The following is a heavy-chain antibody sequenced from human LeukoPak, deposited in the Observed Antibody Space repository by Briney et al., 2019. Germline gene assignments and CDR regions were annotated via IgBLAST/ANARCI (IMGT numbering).Heavy chain of an antibody. D-gene: IGHD2-2*01. CDR1: GFTFSSYS. CDR3: ARKYCSSTSCLFDY. V-gene: IGHV3-21*06. CDR2: ISSSSRYI. J-gene: IGHJ4*02. Sequence: PGGSLRLSCVASGFTFSSYSMNWVRQAPGKGLEWVSFISSSSRYIYYADSVKGRFTISRDNAKNSLYLQMNSLRAEDTAVYYCARKYCSSTSCLFDYWGQGTLVTVSS.